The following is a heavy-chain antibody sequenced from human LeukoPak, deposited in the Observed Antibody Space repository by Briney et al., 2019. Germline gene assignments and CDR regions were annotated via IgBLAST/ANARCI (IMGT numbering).Heavy chain of an antibody. Sequence: GGSLRLSCAASGFTFSSYWMTWVRQAPGKGLEWVANIKQDGSEKYYVDSVQGRFTISRDNAKNSLYLQMNSLRAEDTAVYYCARQAGRYYYYMDVWGKGTTVTISS. CDR2: IKQDGSEK. V-gene: IGHV3-7*01. CDR1: GFTFSSYW. J-gene: IGHJ6*03. CDR3: ARQAGRYYYYMDV. D-gene: IGHD6-13*01.